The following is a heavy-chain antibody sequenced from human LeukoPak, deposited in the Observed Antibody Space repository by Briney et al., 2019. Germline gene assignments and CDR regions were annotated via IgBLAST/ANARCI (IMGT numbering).Heavy chain of an antibody. CDR3: ARVRSSSSRTDYYYYMDV. CDR1: GGSFSGYY. Sequence: PSETLSLTCAVYGGSFSGYYWSWIRQPPGKGLEWIGEINHSGSTNYNPSLKSRVTISVDTSKNQFSLKLSSVTAADTAVYYCARVRSSSSRTDYYYYMDVWGKGTTVTVSS. D-gene: IGHD6-13*01. CDR2: INHSGST. V-gene: IGHV4-34*01. J-gene: IGHJ6*03.